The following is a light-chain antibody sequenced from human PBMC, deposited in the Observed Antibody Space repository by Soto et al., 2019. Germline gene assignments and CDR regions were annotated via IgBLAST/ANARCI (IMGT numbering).Light chain of an antibody. V-gene: IGLV2-11*01. J-gene: IGLJ2*01. Sequence: QSALTQPRSVSGSPGQSVTISCTGTSSDVGGYNYVSWYQQHPGKAPKLMIYDVSKRPSGVPDRFSGSKSGNTASLTISGLQAEDEDDYYCCSYSGSYIYVVFGGGTKLTVL. CDR3: CSYSGSYIYVV. CDR2: DVS. CDR1: SSDVGGYNY.